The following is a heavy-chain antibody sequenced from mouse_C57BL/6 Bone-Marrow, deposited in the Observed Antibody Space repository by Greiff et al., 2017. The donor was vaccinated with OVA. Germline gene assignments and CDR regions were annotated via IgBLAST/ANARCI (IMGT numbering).Heavy chain of an antibody. V-gene: IGHV10-3*01. J-gene: IGHJ4*01. D-gene: IGHD2-5*01. CDR2: IRSKSSNYAT. CDR1: GFTFNTYA. CDR3: VRDPGGHSNYLYAMDY. Sequence: EVMLVESGGGLVQPKGSLKLSCAASGFTFNTYAMHWVRQAPGKGLEWVARIRSKSSNYATYYADSVKDRFTISRDDSQSMLYLQMNNLKTEDTAMYYCVRDPGGHSNYLYAMDYWGQGTSVTVSS.